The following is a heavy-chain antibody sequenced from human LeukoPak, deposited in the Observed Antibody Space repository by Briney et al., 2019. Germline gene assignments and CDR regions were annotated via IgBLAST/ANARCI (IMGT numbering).Heavy chain of an antibody. CDR3: ATDRVDCSSTSCYYFDY. CDR2: FDPEDGET. D-gene: IGHD2-2*01. Sequence: GASVKVSCKVSGYTLTELSMHWVRQAPGKGLEWMGGFDPEDGETTYAQKFQGRVTMTEDTSTDTAYMGLSSLRSEDTAVYYCATDRVDCSSTSCYYFDYWGQGTLVTVSS. V-gene: IGHV1-24*01. J-gene: IGHJ4*02. CDR1: GYTLTELS.